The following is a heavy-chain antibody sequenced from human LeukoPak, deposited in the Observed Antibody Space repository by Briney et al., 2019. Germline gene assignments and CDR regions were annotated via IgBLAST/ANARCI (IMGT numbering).Heavy chain of an antibody. CDR1: GFTFSSYG. Sequence: GRSLRLSCAASGFTFSSYGMHWVRQAPGKGLEWVAVISYDGSNKYYADSVKGRFTISRDNSKNTLYLQMNSLRAEDTAAYYCAKVESLNPEGYWGQGTLVTVSS. CDR3: AKVESLNPEGY. CDR2: ISYDGSNK. V-gene: IGHV3-30*18. J-gene: IGHJ4*02. D-gene: IGHD1-1*01.